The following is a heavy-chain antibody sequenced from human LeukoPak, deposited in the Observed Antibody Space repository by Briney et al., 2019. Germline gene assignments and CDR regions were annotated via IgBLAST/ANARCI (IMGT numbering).Heavy chain of an antibody. CDR2: LCDGRAE. J-gene: IGHJ1*01. D-gene: IGHD3-22*01. Sequence: LCDGRAEYYAGCVKGRFTISRDNSKNTQFLQMTNLTAEDTAVYYCASAPSHYYDTSGYDVLLQHWGQGTLVTVSS. CDR3: ASAPSHYYDTSGYDVLLQH. V-gene: IGHV3-30*01.